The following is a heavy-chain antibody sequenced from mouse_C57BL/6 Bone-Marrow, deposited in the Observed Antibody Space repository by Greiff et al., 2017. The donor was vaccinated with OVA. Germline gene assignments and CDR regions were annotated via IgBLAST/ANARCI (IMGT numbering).Heavy chain of an antibody. J-gene: IGHJ4*01. CDR1: GFTFSSYG. Sequence: DVMLVESGGDLVKPGGSLKLSCAASGFTFSSYGMSWVRQTPDKRLEWVATISSGGSYTYYPDSVKGRFTISRDNAKNTLYLQMSSLKSEDTAMYYCALLAMDYWGQGTSVTVSS. CDR3: ALLAMDY. V-gene: IGHV5-6*02. CDR2: ISSGGSYT. D-gene: IGHD1-1*01.